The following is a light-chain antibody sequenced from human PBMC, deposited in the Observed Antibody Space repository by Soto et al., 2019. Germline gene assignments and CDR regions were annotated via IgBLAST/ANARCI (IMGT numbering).Light chain of an antibody. CDR3: QQYDM. CDR2: KAS. CDR1: RGDSTW. J-gene: IGKJ1*01. V-gene: IGKV1-5*03. Sequence: DIQMTQFPSTLSASVGDTVTITCRASRGDSTWLAWYQQIPGGAPKLLIYKASILESGVPSRFSGSGSGTEFTLTITSLQPGDFATYYCQQYDMFGPGTKVDIK.